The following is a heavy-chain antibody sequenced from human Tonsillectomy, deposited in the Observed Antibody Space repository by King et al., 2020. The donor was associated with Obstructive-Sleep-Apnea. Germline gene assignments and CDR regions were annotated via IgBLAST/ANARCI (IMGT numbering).Heavy chain of an antibody. CDR3: AKEITMIVMGITGFDY. D-gene: IGHD3-22*01. J-gene: IGHJ4*02. V-gene: IGHV3-43*01. CDR1: GFTFDDYT. Sequence: VQLVESGGVVVQPGGSLRLSCAASGFTFDDYTMHWVRQAPGKGLQWVSLISWDGGSTYYADSVKGRFTISRDNSKNSLYLQMNSLRTEDTALYYCAKEITMIVMGITGFDYWGQGPLVTVSS. CDR2: ISWDGGST.